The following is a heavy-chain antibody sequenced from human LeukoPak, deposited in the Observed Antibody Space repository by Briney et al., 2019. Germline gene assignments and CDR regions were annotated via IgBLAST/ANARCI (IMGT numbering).Heavy chain of an antibody. CDR1: GYTFTSYD. D-gene: IGHD3-22*01. V-gene: IGHV1-8*01. CDR3: ARGSQYYDSTAMDNWFDP. Sequence: ASVKVSCKASGYTFTSYDINWVRQATGQGLEWMGWMNPNSGSTGYAQKFQGRVTMTRNTSISTAYMELSSLRSEDTAVYYCARGSQYYDSTAMDNWFDPWGQGTLVTVSS. CDR2: MNPNSGST. J-gene: IGHJ5*02.